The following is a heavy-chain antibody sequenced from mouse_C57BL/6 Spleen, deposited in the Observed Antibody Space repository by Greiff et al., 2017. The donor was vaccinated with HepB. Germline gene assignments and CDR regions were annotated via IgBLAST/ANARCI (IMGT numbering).Heavy chain of an antibody. CDR3: ARNYYSNSYAMDY. CDR1: GFSLTSYA. CDR2: IWTGGGT. J-gene: IGHJ4*01. Sequence: VKLVESGPGLVAPSQSLSITCTVSGFSLTSYAISWVRQPPGKGLEWLGVIWTGGGTNYNSALKSRLSISKDNSKSQVFLKMNSLQTDDTARYYCARNYYSNSYAMDYWGQGTSVTVSS. D-gene: IGHD2-5*01. V-gene: IGHV2-9-1*01.